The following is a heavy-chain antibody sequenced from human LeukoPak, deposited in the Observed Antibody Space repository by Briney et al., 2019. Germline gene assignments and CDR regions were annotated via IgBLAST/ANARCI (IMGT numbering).Heavy chain of an antibody. Sequence: GGSLRLSCAASGFTFNNYGMHWVRQAPGKGLEWMALIWYDGSNKYYADSVKGRFTISRDNSKNTLYLQMNSLRAEDTAVYYCSREYFDWSRNYYYSMDVWGQGTTVTVSS. V-gene: IGHV3-33*01. CDR2: IWYDGSNK. CDR1: GFTFNNYG. J-gene: IGHJ6*02. D-gene: IGHD3-9*01. CDR3: SREYFDWSRNYYYSMDV.